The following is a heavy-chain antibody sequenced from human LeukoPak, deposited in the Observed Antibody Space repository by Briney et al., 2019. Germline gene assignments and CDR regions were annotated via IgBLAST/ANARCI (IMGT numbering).Heavy chain of an antibody. CDR2: ISSSSSYI. J-gene: IGHJ4*02. V-gene: IGHV3-21*01. CDR1: GFTFSSYS. CDR3: ARALKGYSSSWYGIVDY. D-gene: IGHD6-13*01. Sequence: GGSLRLSCAASGFTFSSYSMNWVRQAPGKGLEWVSSISSSSSYIYYADSVKGRFTISRDNAKNSLYLQMNSLRAEDTAVYHCARALKGYSSSWYGIVDYWGQGTLVTVSS.